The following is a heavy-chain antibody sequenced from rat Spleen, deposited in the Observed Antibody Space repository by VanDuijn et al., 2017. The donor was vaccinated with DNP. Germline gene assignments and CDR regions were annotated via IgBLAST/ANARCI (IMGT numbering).Heavy chain of an antibody. CDR1: GFTFSDYN. CDR3: VRWYNSGYYFDY. Sequence: EVQLVESGGGSAQPGRSLKLSCAASGFTFSDYNMAWVRQAPKKGLEWVAYIRYDGGSTYYGDSVKGRFTISRDNAKSTLYLQMNSLRSEDMATYYCVRWYNSGYYFDYWGQGVMVTVSS. CDR2: IRYDGGST. J-gene: IGHJ2*01. D-gene: IGHD4-3*01. V-gene: IGHV5-22*01.